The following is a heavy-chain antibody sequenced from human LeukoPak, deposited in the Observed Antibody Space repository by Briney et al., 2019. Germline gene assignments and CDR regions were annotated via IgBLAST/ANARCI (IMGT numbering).Heavy chain of an antibody. Sequence: SETLSLTCTVSGSSISSWYWSWIRQPPGKGLEWIGYIYDSGNTNYNPSLKTRVTISADTSKNQFSLKLSSVTAADTAVYYCARDRGYSYGPYWYFDLWGRGTLVTVSS. CDR1: GSSISSWY. CDR3: ARDRGYSYGPYWYFDL. V-gene: IGHV4-59*12. CDR2: IYDSGNT. D-gene: IGHD5-18*01. J-gene: IGHJ2*01.